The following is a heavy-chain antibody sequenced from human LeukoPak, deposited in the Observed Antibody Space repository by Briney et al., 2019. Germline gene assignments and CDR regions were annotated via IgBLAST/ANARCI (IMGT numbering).Heavy chain of an antibody. CDR2: ISGSGGST. V-gene: IGHV3-23*01. J-gene: IGHJ6*02. Sequence: GGSLRLSCSASGFTFSAYAMYWVRQAPGKGLEWVSAISGSGGSTYYADSVKGRFTISRDNSKNTLYLQMNSLRAEDTAVYYCAKGAELYYYYGMDVWGQGTTVTVSS. D-gene: IGHD1-26*01. CDR3: AKGAELYYYYGMDV. CDR1: GFTFSAYA.